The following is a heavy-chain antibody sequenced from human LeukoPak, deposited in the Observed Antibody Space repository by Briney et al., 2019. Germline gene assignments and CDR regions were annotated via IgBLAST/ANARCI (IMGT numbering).Heavy chain of an antibody. V-gene: IGHV4-4*07. D-gene: IGHD2-21*01. J-gene: IGHJ2*01. CDR3: ARDIGGDYWYSDI. Sequence: SETLSLTCTVSGASISTYYWSCIRQPAGKGLEWIGRMYTSGSTNYNPSLESRLTLSVDTSKNQLSLKLSSVTAADTAVYFRARDIGGDYWYSDIWGRGTLVTVSS. CDR2: MYTSGST. CDR1: GASISTYY.